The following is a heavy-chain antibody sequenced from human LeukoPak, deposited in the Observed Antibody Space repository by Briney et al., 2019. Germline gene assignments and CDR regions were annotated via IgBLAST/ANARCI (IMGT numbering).Heavy chain of an antibody. CDR1: GFIFSNYG. Sequence: EGSLRLSCEAFGFIFSNYGMTWVRQAPGKGLEWVSTISGGSGSTYYADSAKGRFTISRDNSKNTLYLQMSSLRAEDTAIYYCAKNRGDWKDDLVTSWGQGILVTVS. D-gene: IGHD1-1*01. V-gene: IGHV3-23*01. CDR2: ISGGSGST. CDR3: AKNRGDWKDDLVTS. J-gene: IGHJ5*02.